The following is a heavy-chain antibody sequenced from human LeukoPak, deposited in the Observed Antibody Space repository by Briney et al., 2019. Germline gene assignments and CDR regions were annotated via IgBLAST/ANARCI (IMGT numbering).Heavy chain of an antibody. CDR2: IYYSGST. J-gene: IGHJ4*02. Sequence: SETLSLTCTVSGGSISSSSYYWGWIRQPPGKGLEWIGSIYYSGSTYYNPSLKSRVTISVDTSKNQFSLKLSSVTAADTAVYYCAGQPWIQLWLFDYFDYWGQGTLVTVSS. D-gene: IGHD5-18*01. CDR3: AGQPWIQLWLFDYFDY. V-gene: IGHV4-39*01. CDR1: GGSISSSSYY.